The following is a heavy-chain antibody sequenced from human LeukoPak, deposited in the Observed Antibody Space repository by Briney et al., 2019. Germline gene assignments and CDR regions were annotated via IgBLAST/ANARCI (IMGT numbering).Heavy chain of an antibody. Sequence: GASVKVSCKASGYTFTSYGISRVRQAPGQGLEWMGWISAYNGNTNYAQKLQGRVTMTTDTSTSTAYMGLRSLRSDDTAVYYCARDGPGGGLYRTYDSSGYIVMGYYFDYWGQGTLVTVSS. CDR2: ISAYNGNT. V-gene: IGHV1-18*01. CDR1: GYTFTSYG. CDR3: ARDGPGGGLYRTYDSSGYIVMGYYFDY. J-gene: IGHJ4*02. D-gene: IGHD3-22*01.